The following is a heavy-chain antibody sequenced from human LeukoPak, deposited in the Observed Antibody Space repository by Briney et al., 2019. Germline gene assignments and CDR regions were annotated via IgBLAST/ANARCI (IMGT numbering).Heavy chain of an antibody. CDR3: ARVTMVRGVNY. D-gene: IGHD3-10*01. J-gene: IGHJ4*02. V-gene: IGHV3-48*01. Sequence: GGSLRLSXAASGFTFSSYSMNWVRQAPGKGLEWVSYISSSSSTIYYADSVKGRFTISRDNAKNSLYLQMNSLRAEDTAVYYCARVTMVRGVNYWGPGTLVTVSS. CDR2: ISSSSSTI. CDR1: GFTFSSYS.